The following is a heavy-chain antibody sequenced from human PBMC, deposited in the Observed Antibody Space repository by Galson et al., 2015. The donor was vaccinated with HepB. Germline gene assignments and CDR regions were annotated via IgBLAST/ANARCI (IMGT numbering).Heavy chain of an antibody. J-gene: IGHJ6*02. V-gene: IGHV3-23*01. CDR1: GFTFSSYA. CDR3: ASSRDFWSGYYAGRDYYYYYGMDV. CDR2: ISGSGGST. Sequence: SLRLSCAASGFTFSSYAMSWVRQAPGKGLEWVSAISGSGGSTYYADSVKGRFTISGDNSKNTLYLQMNSLRAEDTAVYYRASSRDFWSGYYAGRDYYYYYGMDVWGQGTTVTVSS. D-gene: IGHD3-3*01.